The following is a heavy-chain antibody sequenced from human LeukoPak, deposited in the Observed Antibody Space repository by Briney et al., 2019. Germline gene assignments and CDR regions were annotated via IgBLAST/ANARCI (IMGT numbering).Heavy chain of an antibody. CDR1: GYTFTDYY. V-gene: IGHV1-2*02. J-gene: IGHJ6*03. D-gene: IGHD3-10*01. Sequence: GASVTVSCKASGYTFTDYYIHWVRQAPGQGLEWMGWINPNSGDTNYAQKFQGEVTMTRDTSISTAYMELSRLRSDDTAVYYCARGVTGIYYYYYMDVWGKGTTVTVSS. CDR3: ARGVTGIYYYYYMDV. CDR2: INPNSGDT.